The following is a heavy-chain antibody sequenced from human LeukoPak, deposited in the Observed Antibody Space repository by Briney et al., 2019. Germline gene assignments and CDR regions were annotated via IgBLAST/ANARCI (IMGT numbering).Heavy chain of an antibody. Sequence: SETLSLTCNASGGSISSYYWSWIRQPPGKGLEYIGYSYYSGSTDYNPSLKSRVTISVDTSNQFSLMLTSVTAADTAVYYCARQSISARRAFDIWGQGTMVTVSS. J-gene: IGHJ3*02. CDR1: GGSISSYY. CDR2: SYYSGST. CDR3: ARQSISARRAFDI. V-gene: IGHV4-59*08. D-gene: IGHD6-6*01.